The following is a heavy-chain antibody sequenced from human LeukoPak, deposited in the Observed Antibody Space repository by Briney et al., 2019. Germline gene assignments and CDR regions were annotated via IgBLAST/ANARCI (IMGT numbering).Heavy chain of an antibody. J-gene: IGHJ3*02. CDR2: ISGSGGST. CDR1: GFTFSSSA. V-gene: IGHV3-23*01. Sequence: GGSLRLSCAASGFTFSSSAMNWVRQAPGKGLEWVSAISGSGGSTYYADSVKGRFTISRDNSRNTLYLQMNSLRAEDTAVYYCAVYDSSGYYYGAFDIWGQGTMVTVSS. D-gene: IGHD3-22*01. CDR3: AVYDSSGYYYGAFDI.